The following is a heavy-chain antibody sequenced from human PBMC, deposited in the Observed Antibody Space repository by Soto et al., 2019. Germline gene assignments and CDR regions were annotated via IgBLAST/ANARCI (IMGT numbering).Heavy chain of an antibody. CDR1: GFTVSSNY. V-gene: IGHV3-15*01. D-gene: IGHD3-10*01. CDR3: TTVRYGSFPFH. CDR2: IKSKTDGGTT. J-gene: IGHJ3*01. Sequence: TGGSLRLSCAASGFTVSSNYMSWVRQAPGKGLEWVGRIKSKTDGGTTDYAAPVKGRFTISRDDSKNTMDLQMNSLKTEDTAVYYCTTVRYGSFPFHWGQGTMVTVS.